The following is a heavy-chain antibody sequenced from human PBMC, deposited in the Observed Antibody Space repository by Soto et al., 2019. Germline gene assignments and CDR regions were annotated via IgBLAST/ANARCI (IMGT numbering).Heavy chain of an antibody. CDR2: LNPNSVNT. D-gene: IGHD1-1*01. J-gene: IGHJ6*02. Sequence: QVQLVQSGAEVKKPGASVKVSCKASGYTFTSYDISWVRQATGQGLEWMGRLNPNSVNTAYAHKFQGRVTMTRNTSISTAYMELSSLRSEDTAVYYCARTTPYYYYAMDVWGQGTTVTVSS. CDR3: ARTTPYYYYAMDV. V-gene: IGHV1-8*01. CDR1: GYTFTSYD.